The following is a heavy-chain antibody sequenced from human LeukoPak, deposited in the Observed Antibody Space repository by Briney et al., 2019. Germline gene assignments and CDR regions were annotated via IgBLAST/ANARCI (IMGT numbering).Heavy chain of an antibody. CDR2: ISGSGGST. CDR3: ARGNIYYYYYYMDV. D-gene: IGHD1/OR15-1a*01. V-gene: IGHV3-23*01. CDR1: GFTFSSYA. Sequence: SGGSLRLSCAASGFTFSSYAMSWVRQAPGKGLEWVSAISGSGGSTYYADSVKGRFTISRDNSKNTLYLQMNSLRAEDTAVYYCARGNIYYYYYYMDVWGKGTTVTVPS. J-gene: IGHJ6*03.